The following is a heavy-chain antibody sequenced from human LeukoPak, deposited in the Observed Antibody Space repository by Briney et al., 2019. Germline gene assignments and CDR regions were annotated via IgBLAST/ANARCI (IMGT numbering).Heavy chain of an antibody. V-gene: IGHV5-51*01. CDR3: ARHAYSSGWRDFDY. CDR2: IYPGDSDT. J-gene: IGHJ4*02. D-gene: IGHD6-19*01. Sequence: GESLKISCQGSGYSFPNYWIAWVRQLPGKGLEWMGIIYPGDSDTRYSPSFQGQVTISADKSISTAYLQWSSLKASDTAMYYCARHAYSSGWRDFDYWGQGILVTVSS. CDR1: GYSFPNYW.